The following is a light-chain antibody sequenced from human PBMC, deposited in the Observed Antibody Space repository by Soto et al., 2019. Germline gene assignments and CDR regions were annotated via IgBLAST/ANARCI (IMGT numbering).Light chain of an antibody. V-gene: IGKV1-27*01. CDR3: QRYNDGST. J-gene: IGKJ1*01. CDR2: AAS. CDR1: QGISNY. Sequence: DIQMTQSPSSLSASVGDRVTITCRASQGISNYLAWYQQKPGRVPTLLISAASTLQSWVPSRFSGSGSGTDFTLTITSLQPEDVATYYCQRYNDGSTFGQGTKVEI.